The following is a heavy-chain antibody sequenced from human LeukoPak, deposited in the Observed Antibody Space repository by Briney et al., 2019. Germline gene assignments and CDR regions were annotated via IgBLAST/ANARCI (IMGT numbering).Heavy chain of an antibody. CDR1: GFTFSSYG. CDR3: ARDVEYCTNGVCYFDWFDP. V-gene: IGHV3-33*01. CDR2: IWYDGSNK. J-gene: IGHJ5*02. Sequence: GGSLRLSCAASGFTFSSYGMHWVRQAPGKGLEWVAVIWYDGSNKYYADSVKGRFTISRDNSKNTPYLQMNSLRAEDTAVYYCARDVEYCTNGVCYFDWFDPWGQGTLVTVSS. D-gene: IGHD2-8*01.